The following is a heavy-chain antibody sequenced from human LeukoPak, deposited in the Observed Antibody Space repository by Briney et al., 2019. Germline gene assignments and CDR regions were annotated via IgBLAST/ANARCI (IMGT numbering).Heavy chain of an antibody. J-gene: IGHJ6*02. CDR3: AKEARNYYYGMDV. CDR1: GFTFSSYG. Sequence: GGSLRLSCAASGFTFSSYGMHWVRQAPGKGLEWVAFIRYDGSNKYYADSVEGRFTISRDNSKNTLYLQMNSLRAEDTAVYYCAKEARNYYYGMDVWGQGTTVTVSS. V-gene: IGHV3-30*02. CDR2: IRYDGSNK.